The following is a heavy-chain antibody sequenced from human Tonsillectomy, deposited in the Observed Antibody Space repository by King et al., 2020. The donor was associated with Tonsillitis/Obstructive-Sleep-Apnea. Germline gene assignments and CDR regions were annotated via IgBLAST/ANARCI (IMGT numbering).Heavy chain of an antibody. J-gene: IGHJ4*02. D-gene: IGHD6-6*01. CDR1: GFTFSSYA. V-gene: IGHV3-30*04. CDR2: ISYDGSNK. CDR3: ARDQYSSSAPLDY. Sequence: VQLVESGGGVVQPGRSLRLSCAASGFTFSSYAMHWVRQAPGKGLEWVAVISYDGSNKYYADSVKGRFTISRDTSKNTLYLQMNSLRAEDTAVYYCARDQYSSSAPLDYWGQGTLVTVSS.